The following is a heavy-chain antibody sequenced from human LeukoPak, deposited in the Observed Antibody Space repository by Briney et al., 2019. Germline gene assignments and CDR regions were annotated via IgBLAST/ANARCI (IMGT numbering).Heavy chain of an antibody. CDR1: GGSISSGGYY. J-gene: IGHJ3*02. V-gene: IGHV4-31*03. D-gene: IGHD3-10*01. Sequence: SETLSFTCTVSGGSISSGGYYWSWIRQHPGKGLEWIGYIYYSGSTYYNPSLKSRVTISVDTSKNQFSLKLSSVTAADTAVYYCARDRAGYAFDIWGQGTMVTVSS. CDR2: IYYSGST. CDR3: ARDRAGYAFDI.